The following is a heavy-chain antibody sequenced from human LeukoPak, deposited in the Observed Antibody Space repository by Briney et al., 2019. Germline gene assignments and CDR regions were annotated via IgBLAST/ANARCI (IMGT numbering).Heavy chain of an antibody. CDR3: ARATSPGGISSWFDY. V-gene: IGHV3-7*03. CDR2: IKQDGSEK. Sequence: GGSLRLSCAASGFTFSSYWMTWVRQAPGKGLEWVANIKQDGSEKYYVDSVKGRFTISRDNAKNSLYLQMNSLRAEDTAVYYCARATSPGGISSWFDYWGQGTLVTVSS. CDR1: GFTFSSYW. D-gene: IGHD6-13*01. J-gene: IGHJ4*02.